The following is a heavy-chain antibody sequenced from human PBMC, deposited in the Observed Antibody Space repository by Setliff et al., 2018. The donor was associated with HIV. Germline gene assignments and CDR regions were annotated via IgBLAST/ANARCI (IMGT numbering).Heavy chain of an antibody. D-gene: IGHD1-1*01. V-gene: IGHV3-30*02. CDR2: IRYDGSNE. J-gene: IGHJ4*02. CDR3: ASARIPTGGTSTSLDF. CDR1: GFNFNDYG. Sequence: GGSLRLSCAASGFNFNDYGMHWVRQAPGKGLEWVAFIRYDGSNEHYADSVKGRFTISRDDSKNTVFLQLDTLRREDTAVYYCASARIPTGGTSTSLDFWGQGALVTVSS.